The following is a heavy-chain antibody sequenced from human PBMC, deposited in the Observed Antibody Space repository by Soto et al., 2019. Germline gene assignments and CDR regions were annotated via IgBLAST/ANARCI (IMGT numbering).Heavy chain of an antibody. Sequence: QVQLQESGPGLVKPSQTLSLTCTVSGGSISSGDYYWSWIRQPPGKGLEWIGYIYYSGYSYYNPSRRSRVTMSLDTSKNQFSLKLISVTAADTAVYYCARPSPDPLAGWYFEYWGQGTLVTVSS. V-gene: IGHV4-30-4*01. CDR3: ARPSPDPLAGWYFEY. CDR1: GGSISSGDYY. J-gene: IGHJ4*02. CDR2: IYYSGYS.